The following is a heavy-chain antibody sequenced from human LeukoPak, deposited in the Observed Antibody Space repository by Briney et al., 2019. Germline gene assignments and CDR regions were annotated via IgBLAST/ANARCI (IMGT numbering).Heavy chain of an antibody. D-gene: IGHD2/OR15-2a*01. CDR1: GGSFSGYY. V-gene: IGHV4-59*01. Sequence: SETLSLTCAVYGGSFSGYYWSWIRQPPGKRLEWIGCIYYSGSTNYNPSLKSRVTTSVDTSKNQFSLKLSSVTAADTAVYYCARVARYSFDSVMGWFDPWGQGTLVTVSS. CDR3: ARVARYSFDSVMGWFDP. J-gene: IGHJ5*02. CDR2: IYYSGST.